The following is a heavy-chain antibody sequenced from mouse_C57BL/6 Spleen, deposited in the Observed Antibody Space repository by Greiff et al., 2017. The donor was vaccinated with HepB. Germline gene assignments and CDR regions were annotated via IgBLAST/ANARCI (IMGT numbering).Heavy chain of an antibody. J-gene: IGHJ4*01. D-gene: IGHD1-1*01. CDR3: ARDGTLLEAMDY. CDR1: GYTFTDYY. Sequence: VQLQQSGPELVKPGASVKISCKASGYTFTDYYMNWVKQSHGKSLEWIGDINPNNGGTSYNQKFKGKATLTVDKSSSTAYMELRSLTSEDSAVYYCARDGTLLEAMDYWGQGTSVTVSS. CDR2: INPNNGGT. V-gene: IGHV1-26*01.